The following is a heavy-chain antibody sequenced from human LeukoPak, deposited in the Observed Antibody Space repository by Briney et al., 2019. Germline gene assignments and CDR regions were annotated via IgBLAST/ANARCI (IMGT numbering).Heavy chain of an antibody. CDR2: ISAYNGNT. D-gene: IGHD3-22*01. V-gene: IGHV1-18*01. J-gene: IGHJ4*02. CDR3: ARDTYYYDSSGLDY. Sequence: GASVNVSCKASGYTFTSYGISWVRQAPGQGLEWMGWISAYNGNTNYAQKLQGRVTMTTDTSTSTAYMELRSLRSDDTAVYYCARDTYYYDSSGLDYWGQGTLVTVSS. CDR1: GYTFTSYG.